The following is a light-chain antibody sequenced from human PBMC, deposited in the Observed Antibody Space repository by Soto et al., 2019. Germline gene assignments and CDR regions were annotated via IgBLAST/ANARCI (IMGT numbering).Light chain of an antibody. Sequence: QSVLTQPPSASGSPGQSVSISCTGTSSDVGGYNYVSWYQQHPGKAPKLMIYEVNKRPSGVPDRFSGSKSGNTASLTVSGLQAEDEADYYCSSYADSSNVFGTGTKFTVL. V-gene: IGLV2-8*01. CDR3: SSYADSSNV. J-gene: IGLJ1*01. CDR2: EVN. CDR1: SSDVGGYNY.